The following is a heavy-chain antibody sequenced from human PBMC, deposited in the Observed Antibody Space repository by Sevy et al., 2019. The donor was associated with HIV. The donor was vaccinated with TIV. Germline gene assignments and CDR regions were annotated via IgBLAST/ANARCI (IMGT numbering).Heavy chain of an antibody. CDR1: GFTFSDYY. CDR3: ARDRRNYAGQYFDY. J-gene: IGHJ4*02. Sequence: GGSLRLSCAASGFTFSDYYMSWIRQAPGKGLEWVSDISSGSTYTKYADSVKGRFNISRDNAKNSLYLQMNSLRVEDTAIYYCARDRRNYAGQYFDYWGQGTLVTVSS. V-gene: IGHV3-11*06. D-gene: IGHD1-7*01. CDR2: ISSGSTYT.